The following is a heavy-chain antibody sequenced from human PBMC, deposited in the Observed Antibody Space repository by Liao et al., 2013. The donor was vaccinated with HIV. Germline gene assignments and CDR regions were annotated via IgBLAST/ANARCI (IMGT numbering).Heavy chain of an antibody. CDR1: SGSISGVDSQ. V-gene: IGHV4-30-4*08. CDR3: ARGPTVRGVNCLDP. J-gene: IGHJ5*02. Sequence: QVQLQESGPGLVKPSQTLSLTCTVSSGSISGVDSQWTWIRQTPGKGLEWIGYITNSGSTYYSPSLKRRISLSVDTSQNQFSLTLTSVTAADTALYYCARGPTVRGVNCLDPWGQGTLVTVSS. CDR2: ITNSGST. D-gene: IGHD3-10*01.